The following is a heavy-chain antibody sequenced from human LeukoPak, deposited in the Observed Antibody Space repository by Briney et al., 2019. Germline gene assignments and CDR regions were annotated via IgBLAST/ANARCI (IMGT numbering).Heavy chain of an antibody. V-gene: IGHV4-4*07. Sequence: SETLSLTCTVSGGSISSYYWTWIRQPAGKGLEWIGRIYTSGNTGYNPSLKSRVTMPVDTSKNQFSLNLSSVTAADTAVYYCARVDLRAAFFDYWGQGTPVTVSS. D-gene: IGHD2-15*01. CDR3: ARVDLRAAFFDY. J-gene: IGHJ4*02. CDR1: GGSISSYY. CDR2: IYTSGNT.